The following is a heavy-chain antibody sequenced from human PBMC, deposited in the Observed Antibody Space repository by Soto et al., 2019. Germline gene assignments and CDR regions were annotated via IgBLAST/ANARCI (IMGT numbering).Heavy chain of an antibody. CDR3: AREDDFWSGFYCLDY. D-gene: IGHD3-3*01. CDR1: GFTFSNYG. CDR2: ISGGVIHT. J-gene: IGHJ4*02. V-gene: IGHV3-23*01. Sequence: HPGGSLRLSCAASGFTFSNYGMSWVRQAPGKGLEWVSGISGGVIHTYYADSVKGRFSISRDNSKNTLYLQMDSLRGEDTAVYYCAREDDFWSGFYCLDYWGQGTLVTVSS.